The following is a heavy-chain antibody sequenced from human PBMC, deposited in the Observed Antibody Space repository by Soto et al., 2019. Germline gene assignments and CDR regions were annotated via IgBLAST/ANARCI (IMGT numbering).Heavy chain of an antibody. V-gene: IGHV3-7*03. CDR3: TRAASPFALDV. CDR1: GFTFSRYW. D-gene: IGHD6-6*01. J-gene: IGHJ6*02. Sequence: EVQLVESGGGLVQPGGSLRLSCAASGFTFSRYWMSWVRQAPGKGLEWVANIKTDGSEKYYMDSVRGRFTTSRDNARNFLFRQMNRLTGADTAVYYCTRAASPFALDVWGLGTSVTVSS. CDR2: IKTDGSEK.